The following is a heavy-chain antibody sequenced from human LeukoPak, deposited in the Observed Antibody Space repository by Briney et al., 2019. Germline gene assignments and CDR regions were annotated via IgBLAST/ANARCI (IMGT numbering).Heavy chain of an antibody. CDR2: IYYSGST. Sequence: SETLSLTCTVSGGSISSYYWSWIRQPPGKGLEWIGYIYYSGSTYYNPSLKSRVTISVDTSKNQFSLKLSSVTAADTAVYYCARESRYYYDSSGYYDYWGQGTLVTASS. V-gene: IGHV4-59*12. CDR1: GGSISSYY. CDR3: ARESRYYYDSSGYYDY. J-gene: IGHJ4*02. D-gene: IGHD3-22*01.